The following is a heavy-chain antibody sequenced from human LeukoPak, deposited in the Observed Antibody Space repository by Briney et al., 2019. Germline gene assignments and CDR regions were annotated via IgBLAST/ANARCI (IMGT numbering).Heavy chain of an antibody. D-gene: IGHD5-18*01. CDR1: GGSFSGYY. CDR3: ARSTGYSYGPYYYYYYGMDV. Sequence: SETLSLTCAVYGGSFSGYYWSWIRQPPGKGLEWIGENNHSGSTNYNPSLKSRVTISVDTSKNQFSLKLSSVTAAETAVYYCARSTGYSYGPYYYYYYGMDVWGQGTTVTVSS. CDR2: NNHSGST. V-gene: IGHV4-34*01. J-gene: IGHJ6*02.